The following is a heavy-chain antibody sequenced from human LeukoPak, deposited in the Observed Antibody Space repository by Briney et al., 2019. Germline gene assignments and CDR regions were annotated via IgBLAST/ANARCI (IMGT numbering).Heavy chain of an antibody. Sequence: PGGSLRLSCAASGFTFSAYSMHWFRQPPRKGLEWVSYITTGSPTKYYADSVKGRFTISRDNAKNSLYLHMNSLRAEDTAVYYCARDSSVCQFDVWGQGTMVTVSS. CDR1: GFTFSAYS. CDR3: ARDSSVCQFDV. J-gene: IGHJ3*01. CDR2: ITTGSPTK. V-gene: IGHV3-48*01. D-gene: IGHD6-6*01.